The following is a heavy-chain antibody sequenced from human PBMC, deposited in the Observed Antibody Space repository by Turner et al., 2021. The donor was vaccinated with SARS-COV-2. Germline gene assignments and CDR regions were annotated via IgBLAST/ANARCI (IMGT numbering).Heavy chain of an antibody. J-gene: IGHJ4*02. CDR1: GFTFTNAW. Sequence: EVQLVESGGGLLKPGGSLRLSGVASGFTFTNAWMSWVRQGPGKGLECVGRIKSKTDGGTIDYAAPVKGRFTISRDDSKNTLYLQMNSLKTEDTAVYYCTTDPGQLVRGVILDYWGQGTLVTVSS. D-gene: IGHD3-10*01. CDR3: TTDPGQLVRGVILDY. CDR2: IKSKTDGGTI. V-gene: IGHV3-15*01.